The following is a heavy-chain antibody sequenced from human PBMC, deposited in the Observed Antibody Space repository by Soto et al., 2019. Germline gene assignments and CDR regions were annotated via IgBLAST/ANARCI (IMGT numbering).Heavy chain of an antibody. CDR1: GGTFSSYA. Sequence: SVKVSCKASGGTFSSYAISWVRQAPGQGLEWMGGIIPIFGTANYAQKFQGRVTITADKSTSTAYMELSSLRSEDTAVYYCASGASSTDSSYYYGMDVWGQGTTVTVSS. D-gene: IGHD2-15*01. CDR2: IIPIFGTA. J-gene: IGHJ6*02. V-gene: IGHV1-69*06. CDR3: ASGASSTDSSYYYGMDV.